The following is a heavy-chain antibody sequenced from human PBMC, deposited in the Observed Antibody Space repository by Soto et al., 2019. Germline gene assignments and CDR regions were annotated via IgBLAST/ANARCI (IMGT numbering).Heavy chain of an antibody. V-gene: IGHV1-2*02. CDR3: ARNRRAYCGGDCPWGS. J-gene: IGHJ5*02. D-gene: IGHD2-21*02. CDR2: IDPNVGGT. CDR1: GYTFNAYN. Sequence: QVQLVQSGAEVKKPGASVKVSCKASGYTFNAYNIHWVRQAPGQGLEWMGWIDPNVGGTKYAQNFQGRVTMTWDTSITTASMELRGLRSNDTAVYFCARNRRAYCGGDCPWGSWGQGTLVTVSS.